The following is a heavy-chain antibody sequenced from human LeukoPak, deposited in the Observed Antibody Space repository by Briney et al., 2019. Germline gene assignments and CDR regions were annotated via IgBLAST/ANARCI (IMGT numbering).Heavy chain of an antibody. CDR3: ARQWGLPLGSWFDP. Sequence: SETLSLTCTVSGGSISSSSYYWGWIRQPPGKGLEWIGSIYYSGSTYYNPSLKSRVTISVDTSKNQFSLKLSSVTAADTAVYYCARQWGLPLGSWFDPWGQGTLVTVSS. CDR1: GGSISSSSYY. D-gene: IGHD1-26*01. J-gene: IGHJ5*02. V-gene: IGHV4-39*01. CDR2: IYYSGST.